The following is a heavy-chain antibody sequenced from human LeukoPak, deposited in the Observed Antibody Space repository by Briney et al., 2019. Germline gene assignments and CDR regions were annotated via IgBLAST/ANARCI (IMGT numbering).Heavy chain of an antibody. CDR1: GFTFSSYA. D-gene: IGHD3-10*01. CDR3: ARVSRSLWYRELGVDY. Sequence: GGSLRLSCAASGFTFSSYAMHWVRQAPGKGLEWVAVISYDGSNKYYADSVKGRFTISRDNPKNTLYLQMNSLRAEDTAVYYCARVSRSLWYRELGVDYWGQGTLVTVSS. V-gene: IGHV3-30*04. J-gene: IGHJ4*02. CDR2: ISYDGSNK.